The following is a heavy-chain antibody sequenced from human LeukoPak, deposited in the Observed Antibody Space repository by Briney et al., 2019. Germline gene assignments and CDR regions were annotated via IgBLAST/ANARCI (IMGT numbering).Heavy chain of an antibody. CDR2: ISYDGSNK. D-gene: IGHD6-13*01. V-gene: IGHV3-30*18. J-gene: IGHJ4*02. CDR3: AKDGGLDIAAAALGGFDY. Sequence: GRSRRLSCAASGFTFSSYGMHWVRQAPGKGLEWVAVISYDGSNKYYADSVKGRFTISRDNSKNTLYLQMNSLRAEDTAVYYCAKDGGLDIAAAALGGFDYWGQGTLVTVSS. CDR1: GFTFSSYG.